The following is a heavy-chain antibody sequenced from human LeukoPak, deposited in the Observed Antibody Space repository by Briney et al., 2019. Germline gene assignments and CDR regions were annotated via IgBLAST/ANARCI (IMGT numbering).Heavy chain of an antibody. J-gene: IGHJ4*02. CDR1: GFTFDRYT. CDR2: AGWAGGTT. CDR3: AKELDTMFFDY. V-gene: IGHV3-43*01. D-gene: IGHD3-10*02. Sequence: GGSLRLSCATSGFTFDRYTIHWVRQAPGKGLEWVSLAGWAGGTTFYSDSVRGRFTISRDSGRKSVYLQMNSLTTDDTAFYFCAKELDTMFFDYWGQGALVTVSS.